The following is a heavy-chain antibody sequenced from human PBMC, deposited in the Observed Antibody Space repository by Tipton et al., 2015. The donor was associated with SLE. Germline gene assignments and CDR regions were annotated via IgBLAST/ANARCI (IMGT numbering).Heavy chain of an antibody. CDR2: IYYSGST. D-gene: IGHD2-15*01. V-gene: IGHV4-39*07. Sequence: TLSLTCTVSGGSISSSSYYWGWIRQPPGKGLEWIGSIYYSGSTYYNPSLKNRVTISVDTSKNQFSLKLSSVTAADTAVYYCARGAGSSGDFDYWGQGTLVTVSS. CDR1: GGSISSSSYY. CDR3: ARGAGSSGDFDY. J-gene: IGHJ4*02.